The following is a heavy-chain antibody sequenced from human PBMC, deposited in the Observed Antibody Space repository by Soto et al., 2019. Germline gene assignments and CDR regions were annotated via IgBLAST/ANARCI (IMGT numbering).Heavy chain of an antibody. CDR2: IYPGDSDT. V-gene: IGHV5-51*01. J-gene: IGHJ4*02. D-gene: IGHD6-19*01. CDR1: GYSFTIYL. Sequence: GESLNLSCNVSGYSFTIYLIGWVRQMPGKGLEWMGIIYPGDSDTRYSPSFQGQVTISADKSISTAYLQWSSLKASDTAMYYCATSGYSSGWPDYWGQGTLVTVSS. CDR3: ATSGYSSGWPDY.